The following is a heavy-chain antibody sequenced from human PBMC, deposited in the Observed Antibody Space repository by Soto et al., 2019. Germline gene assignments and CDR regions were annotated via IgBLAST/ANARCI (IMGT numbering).Heavy chain of an antibody. CDR2: IYYSGST. J-gene: IGHJ5*02. Sequence: SETLSLTCTVSGGSISSYYWSWIRQPPGKGLEWIGYIYYSGSTNYNPSLKSRVTISVDTSKNQFSLKLSSVTAADTAVYYCARYYYDSSGYYYSGPWGQGTLVTVSS. D-gene: IGHD3-22*01. CDR3: ARYYYDSSGYYYSGP. CDR1: GGSISSYY. V-gene: IGHV4-59*01.